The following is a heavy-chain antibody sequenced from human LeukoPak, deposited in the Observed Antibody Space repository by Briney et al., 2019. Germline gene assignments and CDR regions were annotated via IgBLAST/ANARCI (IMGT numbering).Heavy chain of an antibody. CDR1: GCGFTSYW. V-gene: IGHV5-51*01. J-gene: IGHJ1*01. CDR2: IYPGDSDT. Sequence: GESLQISCKGSGCGFTSYWIGWVRRMPGKGREWMGIIYPGDSDTRYSPSFQGQVTISADRSITTAYLQWSSLKASDTAMYYCARREYCSSASCYKYFQHWGQGTLVTVSS. D-gene: IGHD2-2*02. CDR3: ARREYCSSASCYKYFQH.